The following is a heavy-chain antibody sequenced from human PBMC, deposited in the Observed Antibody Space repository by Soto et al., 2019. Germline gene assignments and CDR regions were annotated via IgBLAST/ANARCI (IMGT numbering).Heavy chain of an antibody. V-gene: IGHV1-3*01. CDR2: INAGNGNT. J-gene: IGHJ4*02. CDR1: GDTFTSYA. CDR3: ARDLSAGATWADY. D-gene: IGHD1-26*01. Sequence: GASVKVSCKASGDTFTSYAMHWVRQAPGQRLEWMGWINAGNGNTKYSQKFQGRVTITRDTSASTAYMELSSLRSEDTAVYYCARDLSAGATWADYWGQGTLVTVSS.